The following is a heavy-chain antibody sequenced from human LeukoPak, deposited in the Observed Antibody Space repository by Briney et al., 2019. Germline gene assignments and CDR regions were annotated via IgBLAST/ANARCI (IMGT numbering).Heavy chain of an antibody. CDR1: GGTFSSYA. V-gene: IGHV1-69*06. D-gene: IGHD3-22*01. Sequence: SVKVSCKASGGTFSSYAISWVRQAPGQGLEWMGGIIPIFGTANYAQKFQGRVTITADKSTSTAYMELSSLRSEDTAVYYCARDWGLYYYDSSGYYSWFDPWGQGTLVTVSS. CDR2: IIPIFGTA. CDR3: ARDWGLYYYDSSGYYSWFDP. J-gene: IGHJ5*02.